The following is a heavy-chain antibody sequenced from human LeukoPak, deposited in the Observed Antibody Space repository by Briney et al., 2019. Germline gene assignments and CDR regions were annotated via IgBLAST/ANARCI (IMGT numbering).Heavy chain of an antibody. J-gene: IGHJ5*02. V-gene: IGHV3-7*04. Sequence: GGSLRLSCAASGFIFSRYWMNWVRQAPGKGPEWVANINEDGTEKNYVDFVRGRFTISRDNSKNSLSLQMSSLRSEDTALYFCVRESERSGWFDHWGQGTLVTVSS. CDR2: INEDGTEK. D-gene: IGHD1-26*01. CDR1: GFIFSRYW. CDR3: VRESERSGWFDH.